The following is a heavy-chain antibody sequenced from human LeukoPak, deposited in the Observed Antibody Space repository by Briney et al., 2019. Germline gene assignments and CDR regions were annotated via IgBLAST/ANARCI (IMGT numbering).Heavy chain of an antibody. V-gene: IGHV4-38-2*01. D-gene: IGHD3-3*01. Sequence: SETLSLTCAVSGYSISSGYYWGWIRQPPGEGLEWIGSIYHSGSTYYNPSLKSRVTISVDTSKNQFSLKLSSVTAADTAVYYCARGLDFWSGYPSNWFDPWGQGTLVTVSS. J-gene: IGHJ5*02. CDR2: IYHSGST. CDR3: ARGLDFWSGYPSNWFDP. CDR1: GYSISSGYY.